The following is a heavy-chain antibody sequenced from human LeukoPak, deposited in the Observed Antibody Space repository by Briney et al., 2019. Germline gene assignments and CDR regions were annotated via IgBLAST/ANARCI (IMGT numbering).Heavy chain of an antibody. J-gene: IGHJ5*02. D-gene: IGHD5-24*01. V-gene: IGHV3-7*01. CDR2: INQDGSEK. CDR1: GFTFSSYW. Sequence: GGSLRLSCAASGFTFSSYWMSWVRQAPGKGLEWVANINQDGSEKYYVDSVKGRFTISRDNAKNTLYLQINSLRAEDTAVYYCARASSGTIREFDPWGQGTLVTVSS. CDR3: ARASSGTIREFDP.